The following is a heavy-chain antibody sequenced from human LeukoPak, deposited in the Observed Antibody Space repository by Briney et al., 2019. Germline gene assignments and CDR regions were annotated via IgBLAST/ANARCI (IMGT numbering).Heavy chain of an antibody. CDR1: GFTFSSYA. V-gene: IGHV3-23*01. Sequence: GGSLRLSCAASGFTFSSYAMSWVRQAPGKGLEWVSAISGSGGSTYYADSVKGRFTISRDNSKNTLYLQMNSLRAEDTAVYYCAKSGYYYDSSGYFDYWGQGTLVTVSS. D-gene: IGHD3-22*01. CDR3: AKSGYYYDSSGYFDY. J-gene: IGHJ4*02. CDR2: ISGSGGST.